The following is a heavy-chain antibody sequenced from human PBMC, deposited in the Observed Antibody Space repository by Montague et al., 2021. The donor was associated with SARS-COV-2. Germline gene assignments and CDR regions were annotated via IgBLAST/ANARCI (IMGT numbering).Heavy chain of an antibody. J-gene: IGHJ4*02. CDR3: ARWVPQTLTLIGLRGKSASDY. CDR1: GGSFSGYY. Sequence: SETLSLTCAVYGGSFSGYYWTWIRQTPGKGLEWIAGINHSGTTNYNFNPSLRSRVTISVDTSKSQFSLKLSSVTAADTGVYYCARWVPQTLTLIGLRGKSASDYWGQGTLVTVSS. CDR2: INHSGTT. D-gene: IGHD4-23*01. V-gene: IGHV4-34*01.